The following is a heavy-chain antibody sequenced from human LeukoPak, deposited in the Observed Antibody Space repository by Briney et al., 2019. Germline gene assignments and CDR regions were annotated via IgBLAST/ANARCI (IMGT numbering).Heavy chain of an antibody. D-gene: IGHD3-16*02. V-gene: IGHV4-59*08. CDR1: GGSISSYY. J-gene: IGHJ4*02. CDR3: ASPYYDYVWGSYPFDY. Sequence: SETLSLTCTVSGGSISSYYWSWIRQPPGKGLEWIGYIYYSGSTNYNPSLKSRVTISVDTSKNQFSLKLSSVTAADTAVYYCASPYYDYVWGSYPFDYWGQGTLVTVSS. CDR2: IYYSGST.